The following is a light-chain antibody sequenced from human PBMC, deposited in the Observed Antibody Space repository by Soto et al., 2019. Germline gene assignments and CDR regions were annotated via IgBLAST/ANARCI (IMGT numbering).Light chain of an antibody. CDR2: GAS. Sequence: DIQMTQSPSSLSASIGDRVTITCRASQTIRKSLNLYQQKAETAPKLLIFGASSLQSGVPSRFSASGSGTEFTLTINSLQPEDFATYHCQQSYSTPWTFGQGTKVDIK. J-gene: IGKJ1*01. V-gene: IGKV1-39*01. CDR1: QTIRKS. CDR3: QQSYSTPWT.